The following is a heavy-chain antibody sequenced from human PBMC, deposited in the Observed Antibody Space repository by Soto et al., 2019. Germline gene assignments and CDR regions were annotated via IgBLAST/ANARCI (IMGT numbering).Heavy chain of an antibody. CDR3: AKDIYVAVAGFSFDY. CDR2: ISSSSSTI. V-gene: IGHV3-48*02. Sequence: PGGSLRLSCAASGFTFSSYSMNWVRQAPGKGLEWVSYISSSSSTIYYADSVKGRFTISRDNAKNSLYLQMNSLRDEDTALYYCAKDIYVAVAGFSFDYWGQGTLVTVSS. J-gene: IGHJ4*02. CDR1: GFTFSSYS. D-gene: IGHD6-19*01.